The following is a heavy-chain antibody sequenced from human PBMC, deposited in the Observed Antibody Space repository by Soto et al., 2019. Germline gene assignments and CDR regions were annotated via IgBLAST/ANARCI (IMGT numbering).Heavy chain of an antibody. CDR3: TSRRDWTAVDPLDY. CDR1: GFTFSDSA. J-gene: IGHJ4*02. D-gene: IGHD5-18*01. Sequence: PGGSLRLXCAASGFTFSDSAMHWVRQASGKGLEWVGRIRNKGNNYATAYTASVKGRFTISRDDSKNTVYLQMNSLKIDDTAVYYCTSRRDWTAVDPLDYWGLGTLVTVSS. V-gene: IGHV3-73*01. CDR2: IRNKGNNYAT.